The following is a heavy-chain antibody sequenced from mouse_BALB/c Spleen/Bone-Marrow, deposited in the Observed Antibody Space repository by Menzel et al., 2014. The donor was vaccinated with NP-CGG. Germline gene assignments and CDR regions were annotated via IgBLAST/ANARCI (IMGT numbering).Heavy chain of an antibody. CDR3: ARENYGSSPAY. J-gene: IGHJ3*01. CDR1: GYAFTSHN. Sequence: VHVKQSGPELVKPGASVKVSCKASGYAFTSHNMYWVKQSHGKSLEWIGYIDPYNGGTSYNQKFKGKATLTVDESSSTAYMHLNSLTSEDSAVYYCARENYGSSPAYWGQGTLVTVSA. CDR2: IDPYNGGT. D-gene: IGHD1-1*01. V-gene: IGHV1S135*01.